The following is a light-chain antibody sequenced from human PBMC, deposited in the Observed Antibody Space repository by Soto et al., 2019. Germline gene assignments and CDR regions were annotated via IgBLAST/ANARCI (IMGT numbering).Light chain of an antibody. J-gene: IGKJ1*01. CDR1: QGISDY. CDR2: TAS. Sequence: DIQMTQSPSSLSASVGDRVTISCRASQGISDYLSWFQQKPGEDPKLLINTASTLQSGVPIRFSGAGSRKHFSLTISGLQPEDTATYSSQQTYSFPRKLGQGTRVDIK. V-gene: IGKV1-39*01. CDR3: QQTYSFPRK.